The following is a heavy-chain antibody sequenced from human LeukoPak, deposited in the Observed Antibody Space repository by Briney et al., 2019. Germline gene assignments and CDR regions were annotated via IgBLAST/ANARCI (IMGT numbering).Heavy chain of an antibody. D-gene: IGHD6-13*01. J-gene: IGHJ5*02. Sequence: ASVKASCKASGYTFTGYYMHWVRQAPGQGLEWMGWINPNSGGTNYAQKFQGRATMTRDTSISTAYMELSRLRSDDTAVYYCARRIDSSSLGIWYNWFDPWGQGTLVTVSS. V-gene: IGHV1-2*02. CDR1: GYTFTGYY. CDR3: ARRIDSSSLGIWYNWFDP. CDR2: INPNSGGT.